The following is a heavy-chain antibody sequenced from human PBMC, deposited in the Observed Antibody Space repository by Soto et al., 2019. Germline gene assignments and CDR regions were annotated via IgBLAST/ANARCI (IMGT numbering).Heavy chain of an antibody. J-gene: IGHJ6*02. CDR3: ATLTHDYAYYYYYGMDV. D-gene: IGHD4-17*01. V-gene: IGHV1-3*01. CDR2: INAGNGNT. Sequence: QVQLVQSGAEVKKPGASVKVSCKASGYTFTSYAMHWVRQAPGQRLEWMGWINAGNGNTKYSQKFQGRVNITRDTSASTAYMELSSLRSEDTAVYYCATLTHDYAYYYYYGMDVWGQGTTVTVSS. CDR1: GYTFTSYA.